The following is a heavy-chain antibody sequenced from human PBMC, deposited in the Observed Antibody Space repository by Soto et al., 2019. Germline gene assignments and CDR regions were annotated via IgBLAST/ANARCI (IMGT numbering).Heavy chain of an antibody. D-gene: IGHD3-10*01. V-gene: IGHV1-18*01. CDR3: ARGSYGDY. CDR2: ISAHNGNT. J-gene: IGHJ4*02. Sequence: QVHLVQSGAEVKKPGASVKVSCKGSGYAFTTYGITWVRQAPGQGLEWMGWISAHNGNTNYAQKLQGRVTVTRDTSTSTAYMELRSLRSDDTALYYCARGSYGDYWGQGGLVTVSS. CDR1: GYAFTTYG.